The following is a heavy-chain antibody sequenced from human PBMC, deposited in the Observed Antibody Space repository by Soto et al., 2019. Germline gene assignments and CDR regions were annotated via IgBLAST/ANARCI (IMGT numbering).Heavy chain of an antibody. CDR3: ARETYSSGWYYWFDP. J-gene: IGHJ5*02. Sequence: PSETLSLTCTVSGGSVSSEIYYWSWIRQPPGKGLEWIGSMSYSGSTNYNPSLKSRVTISLDTSKNQFSLRLSSVTAADTAVYYCARETYSSGWYYWFDPWGQGTLVTVSS. CDR2: MSYSGST. V-gene: IGHV4-61*01. D-gene: IGHD6-19*01. CDR1: GGSVSSEIYY.